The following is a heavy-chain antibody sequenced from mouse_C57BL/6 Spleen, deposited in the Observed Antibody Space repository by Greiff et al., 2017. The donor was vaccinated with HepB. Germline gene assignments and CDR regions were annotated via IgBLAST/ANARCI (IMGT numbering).Heavy chain of an antibody. J-gene: IGHJ2*01. Sequence: QVQLQQPGAELVKPGASVKLSCKASGYTFTSYWMQWVNQRPGQGLEWIGEIDPSDSYTNYNQKFKGKATLTVDTSSSTAYMQLSSLTSEDSAVYYCARRGGYYEDYWGQGTTLTVSS. CDR1: GYTFTSYW. CDR3: ARRGGYYEDY. V-gene: IGHV1-50*01. D-gene: IGHD2-3*01. CDR2: IDPSDSYT.